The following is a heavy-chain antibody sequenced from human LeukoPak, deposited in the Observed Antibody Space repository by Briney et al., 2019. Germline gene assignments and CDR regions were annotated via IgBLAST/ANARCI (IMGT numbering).Heavy chain of an antibody. V-gene: IGHV4-59*01. CDR2: IYYSGST. D-gene: IGHD2-21*02. CDR1: GGSISSYY. J-gene: IGHJ2*01. CDR3: ARAPTGDCGGDCGCFDL. Sequence: KTSETLSLTCTVSGGSISSYYWSWIRQPPGKGLEWIGYIYYSGSTNYNPSLKSRVTISVDTSKNQFSLKLSSVTAADTAVYYCARAPTGDCGGDCGCFDLWGRGTLVTVSS.